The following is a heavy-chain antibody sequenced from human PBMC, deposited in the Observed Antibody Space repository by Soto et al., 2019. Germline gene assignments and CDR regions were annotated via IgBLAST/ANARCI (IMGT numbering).Heavy chain of an antibody. CDR1: GFSLSNARMG. D-gene: IGHD3-3*01. J-gene: IGHJ5*02. V-gene: IGHV2-26*01. CDR3: ARKLVIIRGDWFDP. CDR2: IFSNDEK. Sequence: QVTLKESGPVLVKPTETLTLTCTVSGFSLSNARMGVSWIRQPPGKALEWLAHIFSNDEKSYSTSLKSRLTTPKDTYKSQMVLTMTNMDPVDTATYYCARKLVIIRGDWFDPWGQGTLVTVSS.